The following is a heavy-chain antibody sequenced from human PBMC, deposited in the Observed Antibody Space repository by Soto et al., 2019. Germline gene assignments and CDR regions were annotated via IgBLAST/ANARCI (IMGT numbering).Heavy chain of an antibody. J-gene: IGHJ4*02. CDR1: GGSITSFY. D-gene: IGHD2-8*02. CDR3: ARDKITGLFDY. Sequence: SETLSLTCTVSGGSITSFYWSWIRQPPGKGLEWIGYIYHSGSTYYNPSLKSRVTISVDTSKNQFSLKLTSVTAADTAVYYCARDKITGLFDYWGQGTLVTVSS. CDR2: IYHSGST. V-gene: IGHV4-59*12.